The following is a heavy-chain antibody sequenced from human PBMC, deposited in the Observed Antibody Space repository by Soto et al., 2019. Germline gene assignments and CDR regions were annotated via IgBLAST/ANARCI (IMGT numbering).Heavy chain of an antibody. CDR2: IIPIFGTA. CDR3: AREQYSGSYPPIDYYGMDV. J-gene: IGHJ6*02. CDR1: GGTFSSYA. D-gene: IGHD1-26*01. V-gene: IGHV1-69*13. Sequence: SVKVSCKASGGTFSSYAISWVRQAPGQGLEWMGGIIPIFGTANYAQKFQGRVTITADESTSTAYMELSSLRSEDTAVYYCAREQYSGSYPPIDYYGMDVWGQGTTVTVSS.